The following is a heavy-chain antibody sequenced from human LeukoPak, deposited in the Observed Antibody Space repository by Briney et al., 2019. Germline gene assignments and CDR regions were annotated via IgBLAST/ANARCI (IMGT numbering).Heavy chain of an antibody. V-gene: IGHV3-20*03. CDR3: ARRDYDENAFDI. D-gene: IGHD4-17*01. CDR2: INWNGGST. J-gene: IGHJ3*02. CDR1: GFTFDDYG. Sequence: PGGSLRLSSAASGFTFDDYGMSWVRQAPGKGLEWVSGINWNGGSTGYADSVKGRFTISRDNAKNSLYLQMNSLRAEDTALYYCARRDYDENAFDIWGQGTMVAVSS.